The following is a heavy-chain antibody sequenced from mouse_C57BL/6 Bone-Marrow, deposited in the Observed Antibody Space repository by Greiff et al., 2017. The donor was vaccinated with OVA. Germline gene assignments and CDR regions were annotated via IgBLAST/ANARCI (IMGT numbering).Heavy chain of an antibody. CDR1: GYTFSTYG. J-gene: IGHJ3*01. Sequence: VQLQQSGAELVKPGASVKISCKTSGYTFSTYGMNRVKQRPGKGLEWIGQIYPGDGDTNYNGKFKGKATLTADKSSSTAYMQLSSLTSADSAVYFCARGAYWGQATLVTVS. CDR2: IYPGDGDT. V-gene: IGHV1-80*01. CDR3: ARGAY.